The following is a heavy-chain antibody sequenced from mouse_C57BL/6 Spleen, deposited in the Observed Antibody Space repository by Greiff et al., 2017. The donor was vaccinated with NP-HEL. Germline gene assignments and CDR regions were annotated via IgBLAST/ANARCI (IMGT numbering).Heavy chain of an antibody. CDR3: AREETAQATWFAY. D-gene: IGHD3-2*02. V-gene: IGHV1-81*01. J-gene: IGHJ3*01. CDR1: GYTFTSYG. Sequence: VQLQQSGAELARPGASVKLSCKASGYTFTSYGISWVKQRTGQGLEWIGEIYPRSGNTYYNEKFKGKATLTADKSSSTAYMELRSLTSEDSAVYFCAREETAQATWFAYWGQGTLVTVSA. CDR2: IYPRSGNT.